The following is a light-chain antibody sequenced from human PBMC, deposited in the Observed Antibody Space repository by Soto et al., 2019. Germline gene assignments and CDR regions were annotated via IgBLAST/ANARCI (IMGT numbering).Light chain of an antibody. Sequence: QAVVTQPPSTSGTPGQRVTIPCSGSGSNIGRNSVTWYQRLPGTAPKLLVYRNNQRPSGVPERFSGSKSGTSASLAISDLQSEDEADYYWATWDDSLSGVEFGGGTKVTVL. CDR2: RNN. J-gene: IGLJ3*02. V-gene: IGLV1-44*01. CDR3: ATWDDSLSGVE. CDR1: GSNIGRNS.